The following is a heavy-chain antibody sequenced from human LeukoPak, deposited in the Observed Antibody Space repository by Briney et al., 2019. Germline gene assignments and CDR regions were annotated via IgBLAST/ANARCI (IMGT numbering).Heavy chain of an antibody. D-gene: IGHD3-16*02. CDR2: INHSGST. CDR1: GWSFSGYY. J-gene: IGHJ3*02. CDR3: ARGPLYYDYVWGSYRKRYDAFDI. V-gene: IGHV4-34*01. Sequence: PSETLSLTCAGYGWSFSGYYWGWIRQPPGKGLEWIGEINHSGSTNYNPSLKSRVAISVDTSKNQFSLKLSSVTAADTAVYYCARGPLYYDYVWGSYRKRYDAFDIWGQGTMVTVSS.